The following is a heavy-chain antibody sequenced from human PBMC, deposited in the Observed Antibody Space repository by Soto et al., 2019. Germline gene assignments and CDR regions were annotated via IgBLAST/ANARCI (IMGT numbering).Heavy chain of an antibody. V-gene: IGHV1-18*04. J-gene: IGHJ4*02. CDR3: ALMYYYDSSGYLYYFAY. CDR2: ISAYNGNT. D-gene: IGHD3-22*01. CDR1: GYTFTSYG. Sequence: QVPLVQSGAEVKKPGASVKVSCKASGYTFTSYGISWLRQAPGQGLEWMGWISAYNGNTNYAQKLQGRVTMTTDTSTSTAYMELRSLRSDDTAVYYCALMYYYDSSGYLYYFAYWGQGTLVTVYS.